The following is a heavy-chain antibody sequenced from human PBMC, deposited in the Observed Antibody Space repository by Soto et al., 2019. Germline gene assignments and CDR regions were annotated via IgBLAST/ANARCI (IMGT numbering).Heavy chain of an antibody. D-gene: IGHD2-15*01. CDR3: ARQDCSGGSCYSSRHYYYGMDV. CDR2: IYPGDSDT. Sequence: PGESLKISCEGSGYSFRNYWIGWVRQVPGTGLEWVGIIYPGDSDTIYNPSFQGHVIISADKSISTAYLQWSSLKASDTAIYYCARQDCSGGSCYSSRHYYYGMDVWGQGTTVTVSS. CDR1: GYSFRNYW. V-gene: IGHV5-51*01. J-gene: IGHJ6*02.